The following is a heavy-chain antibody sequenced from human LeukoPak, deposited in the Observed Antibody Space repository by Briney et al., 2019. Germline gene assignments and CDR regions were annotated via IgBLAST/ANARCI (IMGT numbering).Heavy chain of an antibody. J-gene: IGHJ4*02. CDR2: IYSGGST. D-gene: IGHD6-19*01. CDR1: GCTVSSNY. V-gene: IGHV3-53*01. CDR3: AGGDSSGWYNY. Sequence: PGGSLRLSCAASGCTVSSNYMSWVRQAPGKGLEWVSVIYSGGSTYYADSVKGRFTISRDNSKNTLYLQMNSLRAEDTAVYYCAGGDSSGWYNYWGQGTLVTVSS.